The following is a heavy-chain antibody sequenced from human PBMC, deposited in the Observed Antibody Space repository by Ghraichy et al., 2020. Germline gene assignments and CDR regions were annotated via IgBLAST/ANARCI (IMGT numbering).Heavy chain of an antibody. V-gene: IGHV4-59*01. CDR1: DGSISSYN. CDR3: ASSVAGTLYFDY. D-gene: IGHD6-19*01. CDR2: IYYSGST. J-gene: IGHJ4*02. Sequence: SETLSLTCTVSDGSISSYNWSWIRQPPGKGLEWIGYIYYSGSTNYNPSLKSRVTISVDTSKNQFSLKLSSVTAADTAVYYCASSVAGTLYFDYWGQGTLVTVSS.